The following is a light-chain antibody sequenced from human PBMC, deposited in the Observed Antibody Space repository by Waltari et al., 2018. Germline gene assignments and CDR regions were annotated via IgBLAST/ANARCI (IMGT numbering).Light chain of an antibody. V-gene: IGKV1-12*01. CDR3: QQGDTSPPT. CDR1: QDISTS. J-gene: IGKJ1*01. CDR2: HSS. Sequence: EIDLTQSPSSVFASVGDRASMSARASQDISTSLAWYQQKSGKAPSLLIYHSSTLQSGVPSRFSGAGTGTDFTLTINNLHPEDFATYFCQQGDTSPPTFGPGTKVELK.